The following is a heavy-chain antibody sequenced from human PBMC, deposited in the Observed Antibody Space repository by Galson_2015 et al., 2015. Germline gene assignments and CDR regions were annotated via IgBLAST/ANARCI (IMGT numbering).Heavy chain of an antibody. Sequence: TYYADSVKGRFTISRDNSPSTLYFQMNSLRTEDTAVYFCAKDIMAVAAIDYWGQGTLVTVSS. CDR2: T. V-gene: IGHV3-23*01. J-gene: IGHJ4*02. D-gene: IGHD2-15*01. CDR3: AKDIMAVAAIDY.